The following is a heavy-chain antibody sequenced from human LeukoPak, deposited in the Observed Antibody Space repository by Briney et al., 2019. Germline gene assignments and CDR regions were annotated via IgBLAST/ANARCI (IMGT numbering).Heavy chain of an antibody. J-gene: IGHJ5*02. CDR2: ISANGGST. Sequence: PGGSLRLSCAASGFMFSSYAVGWVRQAPGKGLEWVSAISANGGSTYYADSVKGRFTISRDNSKNTLYLQMSSLRAEDTAVYYCVKATGYCSSTSCAGDWFDPWGQGTVVIVSS. CDR1: GFMFSSYA. V-gene: IGHV3-23*01. D-gene: IGHD2-2*01. CDR3: VKATGYCSSTSCAGDWFDP.